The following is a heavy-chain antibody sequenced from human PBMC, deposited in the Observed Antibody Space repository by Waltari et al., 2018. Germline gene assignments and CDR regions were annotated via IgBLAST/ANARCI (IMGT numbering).Heavy chain of an antibody. D-gene: IGHD2-2*01. Sequence: QVQLVQSGAEVKKPGASVKVSCEASGYTFTGYYMHWVRQPPGQGLEWMGRINPNSGGTNYAQKFQGRVTMTRDTSISTAYMELSRLRSDDTAVYYCARELEDCSSTSCYPKFDPWGQGTLVTVSS. CDR3: ARELEDCSSTSCYPKFDP. CDR1: GYTFTGYY. V-gene: IGHV1-2*06. J-gene: IGHJ5*02. CDR2: INPNSGGT.